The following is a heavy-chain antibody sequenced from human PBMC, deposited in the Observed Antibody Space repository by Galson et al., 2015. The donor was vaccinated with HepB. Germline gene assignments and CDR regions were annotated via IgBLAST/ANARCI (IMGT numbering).Heavy chain of an antibody. CDR3: AKGRSSSGWYYFDY. CDR2: ISGSGGST. Sequence: SLRLSCAASGFTFSSYAMSWVRQAPGKGLEWVSAISGSGGSTYYADSVKGRFTISRDNSKNTLYLQLNSLRAEDTAVYYCAKGRSSSGWYYFDYWGQGTLVTVSS. CDR1: GFTFSSYA. J-gene: IGHJ4*02. V-gene: IGHV3-23*01. D-gene: IGHD6-19*01.